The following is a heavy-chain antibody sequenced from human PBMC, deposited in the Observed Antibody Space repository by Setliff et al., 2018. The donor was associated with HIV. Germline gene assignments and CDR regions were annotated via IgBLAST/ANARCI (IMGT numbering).Heavy chain of an antibody. V-gene: IGHV5-51*01. Sequence: PGESLKISCKGSGYTFTNYWIGWVRQMPGKGLEWMGIIYPGDSDTRYSPSFQGQVTISADKSISTAYLQWSSLKASDTAMYYCARRKSEDSGYGPRYYDFWGQGTLVTVSS. CDR2: IYPGDSDT. J-gene: IGHJ4*02. D-gene: IGHD3-22*01. CDR3: ARRKSEDSGYGPRYYDF. CDR1: GYTFTNYW.